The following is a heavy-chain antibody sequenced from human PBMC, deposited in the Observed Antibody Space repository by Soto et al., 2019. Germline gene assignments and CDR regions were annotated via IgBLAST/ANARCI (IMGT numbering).Heavy chain of an antibody. CDR2: IGTAGDT. Sequence: HPGGSLRLSCAASGFTFSSYDMHWVRQATGKGLEWVSAIGTAGDTYYPGSVKGRFTISRENAKNSLYLQMNSLRAEDTAVYYCARAKNYGGNSQYYYYYGMDVWGQGTTVTVSS. J-gene: IGHJ6*02. CDR1: GFTFSSYD. V-gene: IGHV3-13*01. CDR3: ARAKNYGGNSQYYYYYGMDV. D-gene: IGHD4-17*01.